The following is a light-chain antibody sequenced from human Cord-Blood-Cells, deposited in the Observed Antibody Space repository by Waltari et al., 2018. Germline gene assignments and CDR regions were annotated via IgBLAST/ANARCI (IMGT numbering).Light chain of an antibody. CDR2: DVS. J-gene: IGLJ3*02. Sequence: QSALTQPASVSGSPGQSITISCTGTSSDVGGYNYVSWYQQHPGKAPKRMIYDVSKRPSGVFNRFSGSKSGNTASLTISGLQAEDEADYYCSSYTSSSTFNWVFGGGTKLTVL. CDR3: SSYTSSSTFNWV. V-gene: IGLV2-14*01. CDR1: SSDVGGYNY.